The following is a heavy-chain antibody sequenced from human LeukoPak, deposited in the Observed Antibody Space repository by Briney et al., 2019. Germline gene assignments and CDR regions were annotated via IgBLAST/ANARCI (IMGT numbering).Heavy chain of an antibody. D-gene: IGHD4-17*01. J-gene: IGHJ3*02. V-gene: IGHV1-69*04. Sequence: GASVKVSCKASGYTFTSYGISWVRQAPGQGLEWMGRIIPILGIANYAQKFQGRVTITADKSTSTAYMELSSLRSEDTAVYYCARADYGDPQRDAFDIWGQGTMVTVSS. CDR2: IIPILGIA. CDR3: ARADYGDPQRDAFDI. CDR1: GYTFTSYG.